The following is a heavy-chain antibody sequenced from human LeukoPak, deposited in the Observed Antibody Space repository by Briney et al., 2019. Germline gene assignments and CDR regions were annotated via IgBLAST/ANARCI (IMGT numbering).Heavy chain of an antibody. CDR3: ARDRGYGGNAGFDY. J-gene: IGHJ4*02. CDR1: GFTFSSYE. D-gene: IGHD4-23*01. Sequence: GGSLRLSCAASGFTFSSYEMNWVRQAPGKGLEWVSYISSSGSTIYYADSVKGRFAISRDNAKNSLYLQMNSPRAEDTAVYYCARDRGYGGNAGFDYWGQGTLVTVSS. V-gene: IGHV3-48*03. CDR2: ISSSGSTI.